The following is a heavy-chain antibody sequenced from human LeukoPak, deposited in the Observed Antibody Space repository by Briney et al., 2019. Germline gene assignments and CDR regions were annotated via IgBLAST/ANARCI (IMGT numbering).Heavy chain of an antibody. Sequence: GGSLRLSCAASGFTFSNAWMNWVRQAPGKGLEWVAVISHDGSNKYYADSVKGRFTISRDNSKNTLYLQMNSLRAEDTAVYYCAKDFASDTAEHDYWGQGTLVTVSS. J-gene: IGHJ4*02. V-gene: IGHV3-30*18. CDR2: ISHDGSNK. D-gene: IGHD5-18*01. CDR3: AKDFASDTAEHDY. CDR1: GFTFSNAW.